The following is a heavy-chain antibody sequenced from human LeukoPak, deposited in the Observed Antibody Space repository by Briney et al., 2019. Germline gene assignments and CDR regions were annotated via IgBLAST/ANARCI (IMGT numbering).Heavy chain of an antibody. CDR2: IHPRSGDT. CDR1: GYSFTAFY. Sequence: ASVKVSCKASGYSFTAFYIHWVRQAPGQGLEWMGWIHPRSGDTRYAQKFQGRVTMARDTSISTVYMDLSSLGSDDMAVYYCARDGEYGTGSYYRGSFDYWGQGILVTVSS. D-gene: IGHD3-10*01. J-gene: IGHJ4*02. V-gene: IGHV1-2*02. CDR3: ARDGEYGTGSYYRGSFDY.